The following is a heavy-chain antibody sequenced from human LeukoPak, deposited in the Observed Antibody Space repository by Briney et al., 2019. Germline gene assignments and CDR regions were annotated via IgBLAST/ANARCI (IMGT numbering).Heavy chain of an antibody. V-gene: IGHV3-23*01. J-gene: IGHJ3*02. CDR3: AKDDYSGYDLDAFDI. D-gene: IGHD5-12*01. CDR1: GFTFSSYA. CDR2: ISGSGGST. Sequence: PGGSLRLSCAASGFTFSSYAMSWVRQAPGKGLEWVSAISGSGGSTYYADSVKGRFTISRDNSENTLYLQMNSLRAEDTAVYYCAKDDYSGYDLDAFDIWGQGTMVTVSS.